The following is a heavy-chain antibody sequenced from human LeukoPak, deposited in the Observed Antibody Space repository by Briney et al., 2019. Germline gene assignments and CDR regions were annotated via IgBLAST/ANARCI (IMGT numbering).Heavy chain of an antibody. J-gene: IGHJ4*02. Sequence: GGSLRLSCAASGFIFSDYWMTWVRQAPGKGLEWVANIKQDGSEKYYVDSVKGRFTISRDNAKNSLYLQMNSLKTEDTAVYYCTTDDIVGATFDYWGQGTLVTVSS. D-gene: IGHD1-26*01. V-gene: IGHV3-7*03. CDR2: IKQDGSEK. CDR1: GFIFSDYW. CDR3: TTDDIVGATFDY.